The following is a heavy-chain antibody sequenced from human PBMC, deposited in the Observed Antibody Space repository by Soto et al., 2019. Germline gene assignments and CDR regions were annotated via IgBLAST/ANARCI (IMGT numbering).Heavy chain of an antibody. CDR1: GFFFSSYT. D-gene: IGHD6-19*01. CDR2: FSATSENT. CDR3: AKARDQQWVRLPFDY. J-gene: IGHJ4*02. Sequence: EVQLLESGGGLVQPGGSLRLSCVGSGFFFSSYTMTWVRQAPGKGRGWVSSFSATSENTYYADSVRGRFTISRDNSKNTLFLQMNSRTAEDTAMYYCAKARDQQWVRLPFDYWGQGILVIVSS. V-gene: IGHV3-23*01.